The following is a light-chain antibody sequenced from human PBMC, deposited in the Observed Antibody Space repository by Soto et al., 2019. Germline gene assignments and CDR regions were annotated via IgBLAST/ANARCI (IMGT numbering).Light chain of an antibody. CDR2: SNN. V-gene: IGLV1-44*01. CDR1: TSNIGSNS. Sequence: QSVLTQPPSASGTPGQRVTISCSGSTSNIGSNSVIWFQQLPGTAPKLLIYSNNHRPSGVPDRFSGSKSGTSASLAISGLQAEDEADYYCAAWDDSLNAGAFGGGTKLTVL. J-gene: IGLJ3*02. CDR3: AAWDDSLNAGA.